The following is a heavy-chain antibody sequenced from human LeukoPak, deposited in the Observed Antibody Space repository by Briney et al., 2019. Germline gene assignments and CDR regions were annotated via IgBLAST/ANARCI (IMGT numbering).Heavy chain of an antibody. CDR2: IIPIFGTA. J-gene: IGHJ5*02. D-gene: IGHD1-26*01. V-gene: IGHV1-69*13. CDR3: ARDPYSGSYNWFDP. CDR1: GGTFSSYA. Sequence: GASVKVSCKASGGTFSSYAISWVRQAPGQGLEWMGGIIPIFGTANYAQKFQGRVTITADESTSTAYMELSSLRSEDTAVYYCARDPYSGSYNWFDPWGQGTLVTVSS.